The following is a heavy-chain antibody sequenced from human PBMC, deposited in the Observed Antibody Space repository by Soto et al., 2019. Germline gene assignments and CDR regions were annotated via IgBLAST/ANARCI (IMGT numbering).Heavy chain of an antibody. CDR1: GFTVSRTY. J-gene: IGHJ4*02. CDR2: IYSAGNT. V-gene: IGHV3-53*01. Sequence: VGSLRLSCAASGFTVSRTYMTWVRQAPGKGLEWVSVIYSAGNTYYADSVKGRFTISRDNSRNTVYLQMNSLRAEDTAIYYCARDSRYVGDNYGLDHWGQGSRVTSPQ. CDR3: ARDSRYVGDNYGLDH. D-gene: IGHD3-16*01.